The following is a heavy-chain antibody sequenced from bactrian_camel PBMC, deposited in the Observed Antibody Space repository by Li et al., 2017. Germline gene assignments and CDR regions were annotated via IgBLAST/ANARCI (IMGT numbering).Heavy chain of an antibody. J-gene: IGHJ4*01. CDR3: ARAGRPGGGSWLLY. V-gene: IGHV3S67*01. D-gene: IGHD6*01. CDR1: GDTSRNYC. Sequence: QLVESGGGLVQPGGSLTLSCAASGDTSRNYCMGWFRQAPGKEREAVAAVDGRGDTWYLDSVKGRFTISRDNAKSSVSLQMNSLKPEDTAVYYCARAGRPGGGSWLLYWGPGTQVTVS. CDR2: VDGRGDT.